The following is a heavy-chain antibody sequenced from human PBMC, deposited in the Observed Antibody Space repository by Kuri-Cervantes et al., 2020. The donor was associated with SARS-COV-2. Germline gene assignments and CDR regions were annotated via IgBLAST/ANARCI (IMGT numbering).Heavy chain of an antibody. J-gene: IGHJ3*02. CDR2: IYYSGST. CDR1: GVTFRSSSYY. V-gene: IGHV4-39*01. Sequence: SETLSLSCTVSGVTFRSSSYYWGWIRQRPGKGLEWIGSIYYSGSTYYNPSLKSRVTISVDTSKNQFSLKLSPMTAEDTAVYYCAKLFRQKYCSGGSCYGWIWGQGTMVTVSS. D-gene: IGHD2-15*01. CDR3: AKLFRQKYCSGGSCYGWI.